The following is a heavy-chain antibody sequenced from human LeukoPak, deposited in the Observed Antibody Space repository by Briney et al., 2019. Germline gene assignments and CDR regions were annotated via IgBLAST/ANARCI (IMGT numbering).Heavy chain of an antibody. Sequence: GGSLRLSCAASGFTFSTYWMSWVRQAPGKGLEWVANIKKDGSEKKYVDSAKGRFTISRDNAKNSLYLQMNSLRAEDTAVYFCAGHYDSSGYRVDVFDIWGQGTMVTVSS. V-gene: IGHV3-7*01. CDR2: IKKDGSEK. D-gene: IGHD3-22*01. CDR1: GFTFSTYW. J-gene: IGHJ3*02. CDR3: AGHYDSSGYRVDVFDI.